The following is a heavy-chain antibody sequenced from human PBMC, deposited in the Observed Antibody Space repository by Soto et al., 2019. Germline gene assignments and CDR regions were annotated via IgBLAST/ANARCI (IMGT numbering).Heavy chain of an antibody. D-gene: IGHD5-12*01. Sequence: EVQLLESGGGLVQPGGSLRLSCAASGFTFSSYAMSWVRQAPGKGLEWVSAISGSGGSTYYADSVKGRFIISRDHSKITLYLQMNSLRAEDTAVYYCAKGGYSGYDEGFDYWGQGTLVTVSS. CDR2: ISGSGGST. V-gene: IGHV3-23*01. CDR3: AKGGYSGYDEGFDY. CDR1: GFTFSSYA. J-gene: IGHJ4*02.